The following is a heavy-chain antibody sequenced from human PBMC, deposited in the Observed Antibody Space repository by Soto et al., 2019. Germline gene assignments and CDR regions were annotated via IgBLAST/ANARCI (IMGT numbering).Heavy chain of an antibody. CDR1: GGPVSSYA. V-gene: IGHV1-69*06. D-gene: IGHD3-10*01. CDR3: ARRSSSSIINLFDP. CDR2: SIPSFGEP. J-gene: IGHJ5*02. Sequence: HVQLEQSGAELKKPVSSVKVYCKASGGPVSSYAINWVRQAPGHGLEWMGGSIPSFGEPKYAQKFEGRVTITADIATRTAYMELRSLRCDEPEVYYCARRSSSSIINLFDPWCQGTLVTVSS.